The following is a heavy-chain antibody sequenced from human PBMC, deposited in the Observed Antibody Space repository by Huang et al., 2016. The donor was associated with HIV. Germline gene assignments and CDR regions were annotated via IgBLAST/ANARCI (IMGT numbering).Heavy chain of an antibody. D-gene: IGHD6-19*01. CDR3: VRDQGRLAVGGIDNWFDP. V-gene: IGHV4-59*02. CDR1: GYSVSSHY. Sequence: QVRLQESGPGLVKPSETLSLSCTVSGYSVSSHYWGWIRHPPGKGLEWIGTVYDSGTTKYNPRLKSRITISVDTSKNGFSLNITAVSAAYTAMYFCVRDQGRLAVGGIDNWFDPWGQGALVTVSS. J-gene: IGHJ5*02. CDR2: VYDSGTT.